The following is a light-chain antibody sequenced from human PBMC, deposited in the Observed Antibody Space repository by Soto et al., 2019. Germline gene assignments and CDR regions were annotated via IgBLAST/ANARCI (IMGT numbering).Light chain of an antibody. J-gene: IGLJ3*02. Sequence: QSVLTQPPSVSGAPGQRVTISRTGSSSNIGAGYDVHWYQQLPGTAPKLLIYGNSNRPSGVPDRFSGSKSGTSASLAITGLQAEDEADYYCQSYDSSLRGSVFGGGTKVTVL. CDR3: QSYDSSLRGSV. CDR2: GNS. V-gene: IGLV1-40*01. CDR1: SSNIGAGYD.